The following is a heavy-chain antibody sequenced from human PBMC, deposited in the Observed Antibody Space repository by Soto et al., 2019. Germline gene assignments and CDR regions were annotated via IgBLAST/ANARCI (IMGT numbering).Heavy chain of an antibody. J-gene: IGHJ5*02. CDR3: AHYVSASPAGWFDP. CDR2: IYWDDDN. D-gene: IGHD3-10*01. Sequence: QITLKESGPALVKPTQTLTLTCTFSGFSLSTSGEAVGWIRQPPGEALEWLALIYWDDDNRYNPTLKTRLTITKDTSKNQGVRTLTNMDPVDTATYYCAHYVSASPAGWFDPWGQGILVTVSS. CDR1: GFSLSTSGEA. V-gene: IGHV2-5*02.